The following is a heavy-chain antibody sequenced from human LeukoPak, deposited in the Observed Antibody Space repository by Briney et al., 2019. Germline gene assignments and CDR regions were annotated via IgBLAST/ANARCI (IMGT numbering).Heavy chain of an antibody. V-gene: IGHV3-23*01. CDR3: AKDLLGDSSGSDAFDI. J-gene: IGHJ3*02. Sequence: GGSLRLSCAASGFTLSRYAMSWVRQAPGKGLEWVSVISGSGGTTYYADSVKGRFTISRDNSKNTLYLQMKSLRAEDTAVYYCAKDLLGDSSGSDAFDIWGQGTMVTVSS. CDR2: ISGSGGTT. CDR1: GFTLSRYA. D-gene: IGHD3-22*01.